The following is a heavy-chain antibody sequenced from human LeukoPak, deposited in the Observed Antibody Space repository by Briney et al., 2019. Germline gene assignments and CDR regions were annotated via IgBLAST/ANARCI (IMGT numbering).Heavy chain of an antibody. D-gene: IGHD3-16*01. CDR2: FHNSGTS. J-gene: IGHJ4*02. V-gene: IGHV4-59*01. CDR3: TRGAGWLIDY. Sequence: SETLSLTCTVSDDSISDYYRGWIRQPPGKGLEWIGYFHNSGTSTYNPSLKSRVTISADTSKNQFSLKLNSLTTADTAVYYCTRGAGWLIDYWGQGNLVTVSS. CDR1: DDSISDYY.